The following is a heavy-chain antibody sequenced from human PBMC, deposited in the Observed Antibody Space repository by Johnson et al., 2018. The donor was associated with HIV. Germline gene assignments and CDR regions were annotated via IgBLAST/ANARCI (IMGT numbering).Heavy chain of an antibody. CDR3: AKGGMTTVTSGAFDF. V-gene: IGHV3-7*05. J-gene: IGHJ3*01. CDR1: GFTFGDYA. D-gene: IGHD4-17*01. Sequence: MQLVESGGGLVQPGRSLRLSCTASGFTFGDYAMSWVRQAPGKGLEWVANMKHDGSEQYYVDSVKGRFTISRDNAKNSLYLKINSRRAEDTAVYYCAKGGMTTVTSGAFDFWGQGTMVTISS. CDR2: MKHDGSEQ.